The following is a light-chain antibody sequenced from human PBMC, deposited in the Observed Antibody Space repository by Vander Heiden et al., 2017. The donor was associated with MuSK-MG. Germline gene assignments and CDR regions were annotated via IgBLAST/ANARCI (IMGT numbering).Light chain of an antibody. CDR3: RQGLQTPRT. V-gene: IGKV2-28*01. Sequence: DIVLTQSPLSLPVTPGEPATISCRSSQSLLHSIGYNYVDWYLQKPGQSPQLLIYLGSNRASGVPDRFSGSGSGTDFTLKISRVEAEDVGVYYCRQGLQTPRTFGQGTKVEIK. CDR1: QSLLHSIGYNY. J-gene: IGKJ1*01. CDR2: LGS.